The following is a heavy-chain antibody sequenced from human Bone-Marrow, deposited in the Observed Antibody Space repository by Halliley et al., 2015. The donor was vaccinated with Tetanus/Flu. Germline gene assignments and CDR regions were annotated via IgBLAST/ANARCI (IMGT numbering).Heavy chain of an antibody. CDR3: ARPKSELALRGAFDI. CDR2: TYPGDSDV. D-gene: IGHD1-7*01. J-gene: IGHJ3*02. V-gene: IGHV5-51*01. Sequence: ITYPGDSDVRYSPSFQGQVTILVDKSTSTAYLQWSSLKDSDTAMYYCARPKSELALRGAFDIWGQGTRVTVSA.